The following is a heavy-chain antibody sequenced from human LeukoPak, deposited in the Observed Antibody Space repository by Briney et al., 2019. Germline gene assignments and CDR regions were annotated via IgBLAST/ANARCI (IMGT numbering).Heavy chain of an antibody. CDR2: INHSGST. V-gene: IGHV4-39*07. Sequence: SSETLSLTCTVSGGSIRSSYYYWGWIRQPPGKGLEWIGEINHSGSTNYNPSLKSRVTISVDTSKNQFSLKLSSVTAADTAVYYCAREYSSGYYRLQAYYFDYWGQGTLVTVSS. CDR3: AREYSSGYYRLQAYYFDY. J-gene: IGHJ4*02. CDR1: GGSIRSSYYY. D-gene: IGHD3-22*01.